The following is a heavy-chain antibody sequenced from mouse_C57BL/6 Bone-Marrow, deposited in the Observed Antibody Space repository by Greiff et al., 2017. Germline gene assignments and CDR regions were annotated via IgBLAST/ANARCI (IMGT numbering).Heavy chain of an antibody. V-gene: IGHV1-66*01. CDR2: IYPGSGNT. CDR3: LDGTWFAY. J-gene: IGHJ3*01. D-gene: IGHD2-1*01. Sequence: VHLVESGPELVKPGASVKISCKASGYSFTSYYIHWVKQRPGQGLEWIGWIYPGSGNTKYNEKFKGKATLTADTSSSTAYMQLSSLTSEDSAVYYCLDGTWFAYWGQGTLVTVSA. CDR1: GYSFTSYY.